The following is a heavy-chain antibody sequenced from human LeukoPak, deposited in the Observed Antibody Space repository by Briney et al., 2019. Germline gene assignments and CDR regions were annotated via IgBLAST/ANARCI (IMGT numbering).Heavy chain of an antibody. CDR1: GFTFSSYE. D-gene: IGHD3-22*01. V-gene: IGHV3-48*03. Sequence: GGSLRLSCAASGFTFSSYEMNWVRQAPGKGLEWVSYISSSGSTIYYADPVKGRFTISRDNAKNSLYLQMNSLRAEDTAVYYCAREVRYYYDSSGHSDWGQGTLVTVSS. J-gene: IGHJ4*02. CDR2: ISSSGSTI. CDR3: AREVRYYYDSSGHSD.